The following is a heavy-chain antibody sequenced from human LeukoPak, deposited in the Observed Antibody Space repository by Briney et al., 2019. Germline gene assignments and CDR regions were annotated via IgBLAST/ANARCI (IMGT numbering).Heavy chain of an antibody. J-gene: IGHJ4*02. CDR2: ITSSGGST. CDR3: AKGRTAYCSSTSCYTIDY. Sequence: GGSLRLSCAASGFTFSSYAMSWVRQAPGKGLEWVSTITSSGGSTYYADSVKGRFTISRDNSKNTLFLQTNSLRAEDTAVYYCAKGRTAYCSSTSCYTIDYWGQGTLVTVSS. D-gene: IGHD2-2*02. V-gene: IGHV3-23*01. CDR1: GFTFSSYA.